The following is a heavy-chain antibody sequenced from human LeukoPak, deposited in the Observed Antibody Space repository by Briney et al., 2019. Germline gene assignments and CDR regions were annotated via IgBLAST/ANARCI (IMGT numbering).Heavy chain of an antibody. Sequence: PGGYLRLSCAASGFTFSNYWMHWVRQVPGKGLVWVSRINNLGTSTNYADPVRGRFTISRDDAKNTLYLQMNSLRAEDTAVYYCARGGGAYYFDYWGRGTLVTVSS. CDR3: ARGGGAYYFDY. J-gene: IGHJ4*02. V-gene: IGHV3-74*01. D-gene: IGHD3-10*01. CDR2: INNLGTST. CDR1: GFTFSNYW.